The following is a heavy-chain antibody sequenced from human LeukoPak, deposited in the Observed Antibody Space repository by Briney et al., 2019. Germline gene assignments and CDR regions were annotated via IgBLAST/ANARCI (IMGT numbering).Heavy chain of an antibody. D-gene: IGHD3-9*01. Sequence: ASVMVSCKASGYTFTSYGISWVRQAPGQGLEWMGWISAYNGNTNYAQKLQGRVTMTTDTSTSTAYMELRSLRSDDTAVYYCARDPSYYDILTGYSRPNPFDYWGQGTLVTVSS. J-gene: IGHJ4*02. CDR3: ARDPSYYDILTGYSRPNPFDY. CDR2: ISAYNGNT. V-gene: IGHV1-18*01. CDR1: GYTFTSYG.